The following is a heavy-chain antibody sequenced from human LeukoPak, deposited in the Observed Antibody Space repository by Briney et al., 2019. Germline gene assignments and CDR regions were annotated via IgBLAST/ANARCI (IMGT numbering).Heavy chain of an antibody. CDR3: ARQERYCSSISCLDP. Sequence: GALRLSCAASGFTFSTYGMNWVRQAPGKGLECVSSISSSSSYIYYADSVKGRFTISRDNAKNSLFLQMNSLRAEDTAIYYCARQERYCSSISCLDPWGQGTLVTVSS. J-gene: IGHJ5*02. CDR2: ISSSSSYI. V-gene: IGHV3-21*01. D-gene: IGHD2-2*01. CDR1: GFTFSTYG.